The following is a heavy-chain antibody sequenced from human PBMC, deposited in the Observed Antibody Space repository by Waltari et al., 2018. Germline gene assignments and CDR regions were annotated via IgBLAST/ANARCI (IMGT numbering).Heavy chain of an antibody. V-gene: IGHV4-39*07. J-gene: IGHJ4*02. CDR3: ARGLMVSGDPANFDY. D-gene: IGHD2-8*01. CDR2: IYYSGST. Sequence: QLQLQESVPGLVKPSETLSLTCTVSGGSISSSSYYWGWIRQPPGKGLEWIGSIYYSGSTYYNPSLKSRVTISVDTSKNQFSLKLSSVTAADTAVYYCARGLMVSGDPANFDYWGQGTLVTVSS. CDR1: GGSISSSSYY.